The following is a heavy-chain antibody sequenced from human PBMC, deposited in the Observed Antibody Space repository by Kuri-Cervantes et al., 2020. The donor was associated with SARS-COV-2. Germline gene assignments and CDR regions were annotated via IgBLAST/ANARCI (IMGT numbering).Heavy chain of an antibody. CDR2: ISSSSSYT. V-gene: IGHV3-21*01. CDR1: GFTFSSYS. J-gene: IGHJ4*02. Sequence: GESLKISCAASGFTFSSYSMNWVRQAPGKGLEWVSSISSSSSYTYYADSVKGRFTISRDNAKNSLYLQMNSLRAEDTAVYYCARVRGGGRAAAGLDYWGQGTLVTVSS. CDR3: ARVRGGGRAAAGLDY. D-gene: IGHD6-13*01.